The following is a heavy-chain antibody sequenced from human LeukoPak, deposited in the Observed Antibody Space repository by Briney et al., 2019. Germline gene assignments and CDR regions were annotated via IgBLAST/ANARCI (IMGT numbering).Heavy chain of an antibody. CDR1: GFTFSSYA. V-gene: IGHV3-23*01. Sequence: GGSLRLSCAASGFTFSSYAMSWVRQAPGKGLEWVSAISGSGGSTYYADSVKGRFTIPRDNSKNTLYLQMNSLRAEDTAVYYCAKGPPAGQLLRKFDPWGQGTLVTVSS. CDR2: ISGSGGST. J-gene: IGHJ5*02. D-gene: IGHD6-6*01. CDR3: AKGPPAGQLLRKFDP.